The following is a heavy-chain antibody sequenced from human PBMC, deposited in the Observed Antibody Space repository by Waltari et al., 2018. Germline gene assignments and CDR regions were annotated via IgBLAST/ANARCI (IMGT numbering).Heavy chain of an antibody. CDR2: ISGSGGST. Sequence: EVQLVESGGGLVQPGGSLRLSCAASGFTFSSYAMSWVRQAPGKGLEWVSAISGSGGSTYYADSVKGRFTIARDKSKNTLYLQMNSLRAEDTAVYYCANMDERGPPPYYFDYWGQGTLVTVSS. V-gene: IGHV3-23*04. CDR3: ANMDERGPPPYYFDY. CDR1: GFTFSSYA. D-gene: IGHD3-10*01. J-gene: IGHJ4*02.